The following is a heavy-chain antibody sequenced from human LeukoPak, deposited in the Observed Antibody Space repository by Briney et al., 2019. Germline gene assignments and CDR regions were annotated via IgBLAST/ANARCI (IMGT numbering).Heavy chain of an antibody. CDR3: TTGPGFGYEW. Sequence: GGSLRLSCAASGMTFSNHWMHWVRQAPGKGLVWVSLIKTDGRTTIYADSVKGRFTISRDDGKSTLYLQMNSLRAEDTAIYYCTTGPGFGYEWWGQGTVVTVSS. D-gene: IGHD3-22*01. V-gene: IGHV3-74*01. CDR2: IKTDGRTT. CDR1: GMTFSNHW. J-gene: IGHJ4*02.